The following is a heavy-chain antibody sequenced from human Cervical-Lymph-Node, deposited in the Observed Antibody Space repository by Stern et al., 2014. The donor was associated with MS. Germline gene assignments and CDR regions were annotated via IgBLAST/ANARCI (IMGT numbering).Heavy chain of an antibody. CDR2: IYPYDSDT. V-gene: IGHV5-51*01. CDR3: ARHVQGFDY. J-gene: IGHJ4*02. Sequence: EVQLVQSGAEVKKPGASLKISCKLSGYSFTIYYIAWVRQMPGKGLEWRGVIYPYDSDTTDSPSFQGQVTISADKSITTAYLQWSSLRASDTAMYYCARHVQGFDYWGQGTLVTVSS. CDR1: GYSFTIYY.